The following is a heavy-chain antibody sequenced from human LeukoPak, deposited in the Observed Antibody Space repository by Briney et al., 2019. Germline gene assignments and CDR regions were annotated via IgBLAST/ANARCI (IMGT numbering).Heavy chain of an antibody. V-gene: IGHV3-66*01. D-gene: IGHD4-11*01. CDR1: GFTDSRNY. CDR2: IYSGGST. Sequence: PGGSLRLSCAASGFTDSRNYMSWVRQAPGKWLDSVSVIYSGGSTYYADSVKGRFTISRDNSKNTLYLQMNSLRAEDTAVYYCARVGQAPYSLSSYFDYWGQGTLVTVSS. J-gene: IGHJ4*02. CDR3: ARVGQAPYSLSSYFDY.